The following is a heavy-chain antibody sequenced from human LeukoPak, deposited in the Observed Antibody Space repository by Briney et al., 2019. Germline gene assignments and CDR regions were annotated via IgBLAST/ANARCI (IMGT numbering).Heavy chain of an antibody. Sequence: GGSLRLSCTASGLIFRNYAMTWVRQAPGKGLEWVSTISGSGGSTYYADSVKGRFTISRDNSKNTLHLQMNSLRAEDTAVYYCAKSAYYDSSGFYREYYFDYWGQGTLVTVSS. CDR1: GLIFRNYA. J-gene: IGHJ4*02. D-gene: IGHD3-22*01. CDR3: AKSAYYDSSGFYREYYFDY. V-gene: IGHV3-23*01. CDR2: ISGSGGST.